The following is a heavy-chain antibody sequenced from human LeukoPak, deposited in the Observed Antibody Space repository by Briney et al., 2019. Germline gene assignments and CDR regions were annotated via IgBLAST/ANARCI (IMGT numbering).Heavy chain of an antibody. V-gene: IGHV4-59*01. D-gene: IGHD3-22*01. CDR2: IYYSGST. J-gene: IGHJ4*02. Sequence: PSETLSLTCTVSGGSISYYYWGWIRQPPGKGLEWIGYIYYSGSTNYHPSLKSRVTISVDTSKNQFSLNLSSVTAADTAVYYCARADYYYDSSGYTYLFDYWGQGILVTVSS. CDR3: ARADYYYDSSGYTYLFDY. CDR1: GGSISYYY.